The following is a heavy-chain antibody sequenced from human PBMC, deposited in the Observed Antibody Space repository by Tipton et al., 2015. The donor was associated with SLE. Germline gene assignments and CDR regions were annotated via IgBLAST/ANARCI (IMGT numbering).Heavy chain of an antibody. Sequence: LRLSCTVSGGSISSGGYYWSWIRQHPGKGLEWIGYIYYGGSTYCNPSLKSRVTISIDTSKNQFSLKLSSVTAADTAVYYCARKRLPDLDFDLWGRGTLVTVSS. CDR1: GGSISSGGYY. V-gene: IGHV4-31*02. J-gene: IGHJ2*01. CDR3: ARKRLPDLDFDL. D-gene: IGHD3-16*01. CDR2: IYYGGST.